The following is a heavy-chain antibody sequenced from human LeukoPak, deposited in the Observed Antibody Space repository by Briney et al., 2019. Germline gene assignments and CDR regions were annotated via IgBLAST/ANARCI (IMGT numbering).Heavy chain of an antibody. CDR2: ISYDGSNK. D-gene: IGHD2-21*02. J-gene: IGHJ4*02. V-gene: IGHV3-30*19. CDR1: GFTFSSYG. CDR3: ASSISGDLDY. Sequence: PGGSLRLSCAASGFTFSSYGMHWVRQAPGKGLEWVAVISYDGSNKYYADSVKGRFTISRDNSKNTLYLQMNSLRAEDTAVYYCASSISGDLDYWGQGTLVTVSS.